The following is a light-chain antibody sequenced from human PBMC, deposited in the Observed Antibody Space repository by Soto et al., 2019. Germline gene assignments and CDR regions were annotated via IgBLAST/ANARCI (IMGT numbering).Light chain of an antibody. J-gene: IGKJ1*01. CDR3: QQFKGT. Sequence: DIQMTQSPSTLSASVGDRVTITCRASQSIYNWLAWYQQKPGKAPKLLIYRASTLESGVPSRFSGSGSGTEFTLTISSLQPDDFATYFCQQFKGTFGKGTNVEVK. CDR2: RAS. V-gene: IGKV1-5*03. CDR1: QSIYNW.